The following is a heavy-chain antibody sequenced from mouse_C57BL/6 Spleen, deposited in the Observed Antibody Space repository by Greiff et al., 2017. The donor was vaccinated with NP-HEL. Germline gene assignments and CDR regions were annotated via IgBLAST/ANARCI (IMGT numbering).Heavy chain of an antibody. Sequence: EVKLMESGPVLVKPGASVKMSCKASGYTFTDYYMNWVKQSHGKSLEWIGVINPYNGGTSYNQKFKGKATLTVDKSSSTAYMELNSLTSEDSAVYYCARPIYYDYDGDFAYWGQGTLVTVSA. D-gene: IGHD2-4*01. V-gene: IGHV1-19*01. J-gene: IGHJ3*01. CDR3: ARPIYYDYDGDFAY. CDR1: GYTFTDYY. CDR2: INPYNGGT.